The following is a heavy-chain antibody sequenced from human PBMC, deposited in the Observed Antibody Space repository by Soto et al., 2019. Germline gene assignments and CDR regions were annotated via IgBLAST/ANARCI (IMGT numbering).Heavy chain of an antibody. Sequence: QVQLVQSGAEVKKPGASVKVSCKASGYTFTSYDISWVRQVPGQGLESMERISAYNGNTNYAQKLQGRVTMTTDTTTSTAYMELRSLRSDDTAVYYCAVSYCSSTSCYRYAFDIWGQGTMVTVSS. CDR2: ISAYNGNT. J-gene: IGHJ3*02. V-gene: IGHV1-18*01. CDR1: GYTFTSYD. CDR3: AVSYCSSTSCYRYAFDI. D-gene: IGHD2-2*01.